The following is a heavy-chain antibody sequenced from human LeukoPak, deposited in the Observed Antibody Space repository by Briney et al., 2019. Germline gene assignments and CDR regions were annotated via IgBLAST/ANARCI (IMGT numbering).Heavy chain of an antibody. J-gene: IGHJ4*02. D-gene: IGHD7-27*01. CDR2: IGSSGNDI. V-gene: IGHV3-21*01. CDR3: ARDKNWGWGFDY. Sequence: GGSLRLSCAASGFTFSNYGMNWVRKAPGKGLEWVSSIGSSGNDIYYADSVKGRFTISRDNSKNTMYLQVNSLRAEDTAVYYCARDKNWGWGFDYWGQGTLVTVSS. CDR1: GFTFSNYG.